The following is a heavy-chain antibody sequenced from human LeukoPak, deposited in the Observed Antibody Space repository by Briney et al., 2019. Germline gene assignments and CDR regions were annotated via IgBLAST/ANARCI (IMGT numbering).Heavy chain of an antibody. CDR1: GFTFSSYS. J-gene: IGHJ3*02. V-gene: IGHV3-48*01. D-gene: IGHD3-10*01. CDR3: ARGGRMVRGVIMDDAFDI. Sequence: PGGSLRLSCAAPGFTFSSYSMNWVRQAPGKGLEWVSYISSSSSTIYYADSVKGRFAISRDNAKNSLYLQMNSLRAEDTAVYYCARGGRMVRGVIMDDAFDIWGQGTMVTVSS. CDR2: ISSSSSTI.